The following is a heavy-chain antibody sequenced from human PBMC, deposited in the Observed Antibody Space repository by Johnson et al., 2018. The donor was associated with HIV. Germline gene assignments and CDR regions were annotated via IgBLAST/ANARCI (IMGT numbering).Heavy chain of an antibody. J-gene: IGHJ3*02. D-gene: IGHD2-2*01. V-gene: IGHV3-30*04. CDR2: ISYDGSIK. CDR1: GFTFSSYA. CDR3: ARDRCSSTSFIDAFDI. Sequence: QVQLVESGGGVVQPGRSLRLSCAASGFTFSSYAMHWVRQAQGKGLEWVAVISYDGSIKYYADSVKGRFTISRDNSKNTLYLQMNSQRAEDTAVYYCARDRCSSTSFIDAFDIWGQGTMVTVSS.